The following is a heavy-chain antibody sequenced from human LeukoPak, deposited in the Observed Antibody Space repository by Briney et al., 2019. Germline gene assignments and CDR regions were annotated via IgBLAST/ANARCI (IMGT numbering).Heavy chain of an antibody. CDR1: GGSFSGYY. CDR2: INHSGST. CDR3: ARRSSWTNYEYFQH. Sequence: PSETLSLTCAAYGGSFSGYYWSWIRQPPGKELEWIGEINHSGSTNYNPSLKSRVTISVDTSKNQFSLKLSSVTAADTAVYYCARRSSWTNYEYFQHWGQGTLVTVSP. D-gene: IGHD6-13*01. J-gene: IGHJ1*01. V-gene: IGHV4-34*01.